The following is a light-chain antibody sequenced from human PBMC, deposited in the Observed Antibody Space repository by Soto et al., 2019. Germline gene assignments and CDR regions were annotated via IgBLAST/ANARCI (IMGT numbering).Light chain of an antibody. J-gene: IGKJ4*01. Sequence: EIVLTQSPGTLSLFPGERATLSCRASQTIGNDYLAWYQQKPDQAPRLLMYSASKRATGIPDRFTGSGSGADFTLTISRLEPEDFAVYYCQQFRSSPLTFGGGTKLEIK. CDR1: QTIGNDY. CDR3: QQFRSSPLT. CDR2: SAS. V-gene: IGKV3-20*01.